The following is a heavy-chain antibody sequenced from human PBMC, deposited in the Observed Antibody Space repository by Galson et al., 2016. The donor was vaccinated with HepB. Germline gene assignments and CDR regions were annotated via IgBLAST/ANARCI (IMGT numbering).Heavy chain of an antibody. CDR3: TAQRGAGY. V-gene: IGHV3-49*03. CDR2: ISSNAYGGTT. CDR1: GFTFSDHA. D-gene: IGHD3-16*01. Sequence: SLRLSCAASGFTFSDHAMSWFRQAPGKGLEWVGFISSNAYGGTTEFAASVKDRFTISRDDSKSIAYLQMNSLKIEDTAVYYCTAQRGAGYWGQGTLVTVSS. J-gene: IGHJ4*02.